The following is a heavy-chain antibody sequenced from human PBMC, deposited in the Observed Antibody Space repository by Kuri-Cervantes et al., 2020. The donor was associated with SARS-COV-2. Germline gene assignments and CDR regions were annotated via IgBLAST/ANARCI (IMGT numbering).Heavy chain of an antibody. D-gene: IGHD1-26*01. CDR2: FYSTGVT. CDR1: GGSISSSSHY. Sequence: GSLRLSCTVSGGSISSSSHYWGWIRQPPGKGLEWIGYFYSTGVTNYDPSLKTRVTISTDASKNQLSLKLTSVTAADTAVYYCARDNILFSGSGFDTWGQGALVTVSS. V-gene: IGHV4-61*01. CDR3: ARDNILFSGSGFDT. J-gene: IGHJ5*02.